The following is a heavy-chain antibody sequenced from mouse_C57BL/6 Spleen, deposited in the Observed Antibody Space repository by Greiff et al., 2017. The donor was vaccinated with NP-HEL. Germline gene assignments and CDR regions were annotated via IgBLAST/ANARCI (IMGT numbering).Heavy chain of an antibody. D-gene: IGHD2-4*01. CDR2: IDPSDSYT. CDR3: ARGDYDAMDY. J-gene: IGHJ4*01. Sequence: QVQLQQPGAELVMPGASVKLSCKASGYTFTSYWMHWVKQRPGPGLEWIGEIDPSDSYTNYNQKFKGKSTLTVDKSSSTAYMQLSSLTSEDSAVYYCARGDYDAMDYWGQGTSVTVSS. CDR1: GYTFTSYW. V-gene: IGHV1-69*01.